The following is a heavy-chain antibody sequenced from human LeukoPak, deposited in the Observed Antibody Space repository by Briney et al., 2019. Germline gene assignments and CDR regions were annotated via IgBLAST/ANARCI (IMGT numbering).Heavy chain of an antibody. Sequence: GSLRLSCAASGFTFSSYTMHWVRQPPGKGLEWIGEIYHNGSTNYNPSLKSRVTISVDKSKNQFSLKLSSVTAADTAVYYCARALPTDYGGTSFDYWGQGTLVTVSS. J-gene: IGHJ4*02. CDR3: ARALPTDYGGTSFDY. V-gene: IGHV4-4*02. D-gene: IGHD4-23*01. CDR2: IYHNGST. CDR1: GFTFSSYT.